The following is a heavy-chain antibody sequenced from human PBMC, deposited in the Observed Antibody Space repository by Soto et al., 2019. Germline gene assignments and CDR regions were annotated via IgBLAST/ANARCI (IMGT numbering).Heavy chain of an antibody. V-gene: IGHV3-30-3*01. D-gene: IGHD6-19*01. CDR3: AREPLRAVAGPRFDH. Sequence: RGSLRLSCAAWGFTYSSYAMHWVRQAPGKWLEWVTVISFDGSNRYYADSVRGRFTISRDNSKNTLYLEVNSLRGEDTAVYYCAREPLRAVAGPRFDHWGQGT. CDR2: ISFDGSNR. J-gene: IGHJ5*02. CDR1: GFTYSSYA.